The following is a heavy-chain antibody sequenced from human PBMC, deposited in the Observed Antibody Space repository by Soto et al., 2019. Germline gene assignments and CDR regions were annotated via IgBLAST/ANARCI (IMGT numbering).Heavy chain of an antibody. D-gene: IGHD1-26*01. V-gene: IGHV3-21*05. CDR2: IYHSSYI. Sequence: PSETLSLTCAVSGGSISRGGYSCNWIRQPPGKGLEWIGYIYHSSYIYYADSVKGRFTISRDNAKNSLYLQMNSLRAEDTAVYYCARGFRWEQYYFDYWGQGTLVTVSS. J-gene: IGHJ4*02. CDR3: ARGFRWEQYYFDY. CDR1: GGSISRGGYS.